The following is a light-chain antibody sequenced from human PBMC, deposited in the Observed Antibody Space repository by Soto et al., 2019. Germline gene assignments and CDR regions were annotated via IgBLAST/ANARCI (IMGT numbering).Light chain of an antibody. CDR2: DVS. CDR3: SSYTSSSTWV. V-gene: IGLV2-14*01. CDR1: SSDVGTYKY. J-gene: IGLJ3*02. Sequence: QSALTQPASVSGSPGQSITISCTGTSSDVGTYKYVSWYQQHRGKAPKLMIYDVSNRPSGVSNRFSGSKSGNTASLTISGLQAEDEADYYCSSYTSSSTWVFGGGTKVTVL.